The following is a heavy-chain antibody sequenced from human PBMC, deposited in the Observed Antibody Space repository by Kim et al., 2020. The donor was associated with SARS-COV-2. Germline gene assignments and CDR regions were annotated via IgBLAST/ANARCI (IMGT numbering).Heavy chain of an antibody. CDR3: ARGPYYDLLTTSFHFYGMDV. D-gene: IGHD3-9*01. CDR2: IIPILGTA. Sequence: SVKVSCKASGGTFSIYGVTWVRQAPGQGLQWMGGIIPILGTANYAQNFQGRVTMTADESTGIAYMELSSLRSEDTAVYYCARGPYYDLLTTSFHFYGMDVWGQGTTVTVSS. V-gene: IGHV1-69*13. CDR1: GGTFSIYG. J-gene: IGHJ6*02.